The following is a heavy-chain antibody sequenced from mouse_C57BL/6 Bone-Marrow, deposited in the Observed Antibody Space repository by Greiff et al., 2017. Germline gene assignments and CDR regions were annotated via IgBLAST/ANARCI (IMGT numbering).Heavy chain of an antibody. D-gene: IGHD2-4*01. Sequence: QVQLQQSGPELVKPGASVKISCKASGYAFSSSWMNWVKQRPGKGLEWIGRIYPGDGDTNYNGKFKGKATLTADKSSSTAYMQLSSLTSEDSAVYFCARALIYYDYDYFDSWGQGTTLTVSS. V-gene: IGHV1-82*01. J-gene: IGHJ2*01. CDR2: IYPGDGDT. CDR1: GYAFSSSW. CDR3: ARALIYYDYDYFDS.